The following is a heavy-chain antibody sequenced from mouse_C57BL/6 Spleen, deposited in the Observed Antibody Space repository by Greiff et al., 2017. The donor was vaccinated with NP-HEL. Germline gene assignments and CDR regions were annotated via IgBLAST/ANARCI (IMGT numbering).Heavy chain of an antibody. D-gene: IGHD2-2*01. Sequence: QVQLQQPGAELVMPGASVKLSCKASGYTFTSYWMHWVKQRPGQGLEWIGEIDPSDSYTNYNQKFKGKSTLTVDKSSSTAYMQLSSLTSEDSAVYYCARALYGYDPYYAMDYWGQGTSVTVSS. J-gene: IGHJ4*01. CDR2: IDPSDSYT. V-gene: IGHV1-69*01. CDR1: GYTFTSYW. CDR3: ARALYGYDPYYAMDY.